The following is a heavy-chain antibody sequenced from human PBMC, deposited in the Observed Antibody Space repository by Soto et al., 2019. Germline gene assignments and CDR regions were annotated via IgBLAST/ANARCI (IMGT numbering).Heavy chain of an antibody. CDR1: GGSISSSSYY. V-gene: IGHV4-39*01. J-gene: IGHJ5*02. Sequence: PSETLSLTCTVSGGSISSSSYYWGWIRQPPGKGLEWIGSIYYSGSTYYNPSLKSRVTISVDTSKNQFSLKLSSVTAADTAVYYCARSITGKTRWFEPWGQGTLVTVSS. CDR3: ARSITGKTRWFEP. D-gene: IGHD1-20*01. CDR2: IYYSGST.